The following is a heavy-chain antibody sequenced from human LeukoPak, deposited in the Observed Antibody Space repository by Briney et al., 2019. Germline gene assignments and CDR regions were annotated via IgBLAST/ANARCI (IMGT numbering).Heavy chain of an antibody. CDR1: GFTFDDYG. D-gene: IGHD4/OR15-4a*01. J-gene: IGHJ4*02. CDR3: ARRAGAYSHPYDY. Sequence: GGSLRLSCAASGFTFDDYGMSWVRQAPGKVLEWVSFIYSGTIHYSDSVKGRFTISRDNSKNTLYLQMNSLRAEDTAVYYCARRAGAYSHPYDYWGQGTLVTVSS. V-gene: IGHV3-53*01. CDR2: IYSGTI.